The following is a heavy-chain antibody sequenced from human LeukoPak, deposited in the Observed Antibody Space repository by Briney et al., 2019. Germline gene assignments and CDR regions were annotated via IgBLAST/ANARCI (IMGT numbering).Heavy chain of an antibody. CDR3: ARHSSSWYWDY. CDR2: IYTSGST. D-gene: IGHD6-13*01. V-gene: IGHV4-4*09. CDR1: GGSISSYY. Sequence: TSETLSLTCTVSGGSISSYYWSWIRQPPGKGLEWIGYIYTSGSTNYNPSLKSRVTISVDTSKNQFSLKLSSVTAADTAVYYCARHSSSWYWDYWGRGTLVTVSS. J-gene: IGHJ4*02.